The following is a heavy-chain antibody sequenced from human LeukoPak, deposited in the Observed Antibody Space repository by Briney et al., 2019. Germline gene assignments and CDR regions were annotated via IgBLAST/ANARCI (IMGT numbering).Heavy chain of an antibody. J-gene: IGHJ4*02. D-gene: IGHD3-16*02. CDR2: INHSGST. CDR1: GGSFSGYY. V-gene: IGHV4-34*01. CDR3: ARQRGSNLVRFFDY. Sequence: SETLSLTCAVYGGSFSGYYWSWIRQPPGKGLEWIGEINHSGSTNYNPSLKSRVTISADTSKNQFSLKVTSVSAADTAVYYCARQRGSNLVRFFDYWGQGTLVTVSS.